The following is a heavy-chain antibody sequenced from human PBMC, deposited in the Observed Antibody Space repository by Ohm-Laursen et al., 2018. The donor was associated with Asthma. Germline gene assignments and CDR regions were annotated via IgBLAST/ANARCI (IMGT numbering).Heavy chain of an antibody. CDR3: ARKISQSGRDRSQAYDYIGTYYFDY. V-gene: IGHV4-59*07. D-gene: IGHD3-16*01. J-gene: IGHJ4*02. Sequence: SDTLSLTCTVSGCSISSYYWSWIRQPPGKGLEWIGYIYYSGSTNYNPSLKSRVTISVDTSKNQFSLKLSSVTAADTAVYYCARKISQSGRDRSQAYDYIGTYYFDYWGQGTLVTVSS. CDR2: IYYSGST. CDR1: GCSISSYY.